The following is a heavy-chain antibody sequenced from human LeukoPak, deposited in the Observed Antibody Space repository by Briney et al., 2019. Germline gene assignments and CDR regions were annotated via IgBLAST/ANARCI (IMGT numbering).Heavy chain of an antibody. CDR1: GYTFTSYA. Sequence: ASVKVSCKASGYTFTSYAMNWVRQAPGQGLEWMGWINTNTGNPTYAQGFTGRFVFSLDTSVSTAYLQISSLKAEDTAVYYCARDKDASGWFRLGWGYYYGMDVWGQGTTVTVSS. J-gene: IGHJ6*02. D-gene: IGHD6-19*01. CDR3: ARDKDASGWFRLGWGYYYGMDV. V-gene: IGHV7-4-1*02. CDR2: INTNTGNP.